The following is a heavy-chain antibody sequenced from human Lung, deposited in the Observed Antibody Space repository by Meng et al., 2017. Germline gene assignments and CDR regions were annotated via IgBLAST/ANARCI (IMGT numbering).Heavy chain of an antibody. Sequence: HLREWGAGLLTPAQTLSLTCVISGGSFSDDYWSWIRQPPGKGLEWIGDINHSGSTNYNPSLESRATISVDTSQNNLSLKLSSVTAADSAVYYCARGPTTMAHDFDYWGQGTLVTVSS. D-gene: IGHD4-11*01. J-gene: IGHJ4*02. V-gene: IGHV4-34*01. CDR2: INHSGST. CDR3: ARGPTTMAHDFDY. CDR1: GGSFSDDY.